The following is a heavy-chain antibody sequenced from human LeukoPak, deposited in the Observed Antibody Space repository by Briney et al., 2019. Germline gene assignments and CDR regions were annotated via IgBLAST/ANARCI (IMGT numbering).Heavy chain of an antibody. CDR1: GFSFSSYW. Sequence: PGGSLRLSCAASGFSFSSYWMKWVRQAPGKGLEGAANIKEDGSEKYYVHPVKGRFTISRNNAQNPLQLQLNSLRAEGTALYHCSRDHVVAGIVFDYWGQGTRLTVSS. CDR3: SRDHVVAGIVFDY. J-gene: IGHJ4*02. V-gene: IGHV3-7*01. D-gene: IGHD6-19*01. CDR2: IKEDGSEK.